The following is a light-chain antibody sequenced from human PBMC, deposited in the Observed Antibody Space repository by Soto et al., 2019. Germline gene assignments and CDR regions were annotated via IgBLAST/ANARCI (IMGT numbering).Light chain of an antibody. CDR2: AAS. Sequence: DIQMTQSPSSLSASVGDTVTITCRASQGISNYLAWYQQKPGQVPNLLIYAASTLQSGVPSRVSGSGSGTDFTLTISSLRPEDVATYYGQKYNNAPRTFGQGTKVEI. V-gene: IGKV1-27*01. CDR1: QGISNY. CDR3: QKYNNAPRT. J-gene: IGKJ1*01.